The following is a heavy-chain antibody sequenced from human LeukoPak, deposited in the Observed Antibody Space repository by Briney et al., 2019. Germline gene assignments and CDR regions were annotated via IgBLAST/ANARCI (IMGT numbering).Heavy chain of an antibody. D-gene: IGHD4-23*01. Sequence: SETLSLTCTVSGGSISSSSYYWGWIRQPPGKGLEWIGRIFSSGSTHYNPSLKSRVTISLDTSKNQVSLRLTSVTAADTAMYYCARDPFGGDSGFWFDPWGQGALVTVSS. V-gene: IGHV4-39*07. CDR1: GGSISSSSYY. CDR2: IFSSGST. J-gene: IGHJ5*02. CDR3: ARDPFGGDSGFWFDP.